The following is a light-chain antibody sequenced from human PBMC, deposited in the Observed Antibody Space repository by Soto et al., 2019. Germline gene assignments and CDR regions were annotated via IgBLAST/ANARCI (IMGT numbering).Light chain of an antibody. Sequence: EMVMTQSPATLSVSPGESATLSCRASQSVSSNLGWYQQKPGQTPRLLIYGASTRATGIPARFSGSGSGTEFTLTIRSLQSEDFAVYYCHQYNTWPSFTFGPGTKVDVK. CDR3: HQYNTWPSFT. V-gene: IGKV3-15*01. CDR2: GAS. J-gene: IGKJ3*01. CDR1: QSVSSN.